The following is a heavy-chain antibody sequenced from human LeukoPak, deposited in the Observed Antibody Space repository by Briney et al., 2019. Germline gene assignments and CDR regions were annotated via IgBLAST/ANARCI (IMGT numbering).Heavy chain of an antibody. CDR1: GGSISSYY. V-gene: IGHV4-59*08. CDR2: IYYSGST. J-gene: IGHJ5*02. Sequence: PSETLSLTCPVSGGSISSYYWSWIRQPPGKGLEWIGYIYYSGSTNYNPSLKSRVTISVDTSKNQFSLKLSSVTAADTAVYYCARHLSYGWFDPWGQGTLVTVSS. CDR3: ARHLSYGWFDP. D-gene: IGHD1-26*01.